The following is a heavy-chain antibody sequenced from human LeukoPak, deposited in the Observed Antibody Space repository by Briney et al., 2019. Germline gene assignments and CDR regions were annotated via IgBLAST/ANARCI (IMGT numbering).Heavy chain of an antibody. CDR1: GFTFSSYS. CDR3: ARDRESYCTGGSCYSTGDY. D-gene: IGHD2-15*01. CDR2: ISSSSSYI. Sequence: GGSLRLSCAASGFTFSSYSMNWVRQAPGKGLKWVSSISSSSSYIYYADSVKGRFTMSRDNAKNSLYLQMNSLRAEDTAVYYCARDRESYCTGGSCYSTGDYWGQGTLVTVYS. V-gene: IGHV3-21*01. J-gene: IGHJ4*02.